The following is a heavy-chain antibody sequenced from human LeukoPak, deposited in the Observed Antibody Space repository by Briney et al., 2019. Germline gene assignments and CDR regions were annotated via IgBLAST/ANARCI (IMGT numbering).Heavy chain of an antibody. Sequence: SETLSLTCTVSGGSISSSSYYWGWIRQPPGKGLEWIGSIYYSGSTYYNPPLKSRVTISVDTSKNQFSLKLSSVTAADTAVYYCARRVADRDYWGQGTLVTVSS. V-gene: IGHV4-39*01. CDR3: ARRVADRDY. J-gene: IGHJ4*02. CDR2: IYYSGST. CDR1: GGSISSSSYY.